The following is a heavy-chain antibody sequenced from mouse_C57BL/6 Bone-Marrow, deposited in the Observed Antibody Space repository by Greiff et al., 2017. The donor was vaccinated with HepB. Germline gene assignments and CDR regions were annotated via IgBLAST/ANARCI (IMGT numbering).Heavy chain of an antibody. CDR3: AREGATVDY. V-gene: IGHV5-6*01. CDR1: GFTFSSYG. Sequence: EVKLMESGGDLVKPGGSLKLSCAASGFTFSSYGMSWVRQTPDKRLEWVATISSGGSYTYYPDSVKGRFTISRDNAKNNLYLQMSSLKSEDTAMYYCAREGATVDYWGQGTSVTVSS. D-gene: IGHD3-1*01. CDR2: ISSGGSYT. J-gene: IGHJ4*01.